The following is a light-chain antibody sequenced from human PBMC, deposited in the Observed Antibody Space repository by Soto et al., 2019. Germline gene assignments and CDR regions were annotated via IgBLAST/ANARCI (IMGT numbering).Light chain of an antibody. CDR3: ATWDARLGAPL. CDR2: KDD. V-gene: IGLV1-44*01. CDR1: SSNIGSHP. J-gene: IGLJ2*01. Sequence: QSVLTQPPSTSGTPGQRVTVSCSGDSSNIGSHPVDWYQLLPGTAPKLLIYKDDQRPSGVPDRFSGSRSDASASLAISGLRSEDEGDYFCATWDARLGAPLFSGGTKLTVL.